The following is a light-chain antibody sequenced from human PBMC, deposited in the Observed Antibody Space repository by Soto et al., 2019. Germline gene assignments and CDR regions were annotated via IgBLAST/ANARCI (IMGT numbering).Light chain of an antibody. CDR2: GAA. CDR1: QSVSS. V-gene: IGKV3-15*01. CDR3: QQYNNWPPET. J-gene: IGKJ1*01. Sequence: EIVLTQFSGTLSLSPGERDTLSCRASQSVSSLAWYQQKPGQAPRLLIYGAATRATGIPARFSGSGSGTEFTLTISSLQSEDFAVYYCQQYNNWPPETFGQGTKVDIK.